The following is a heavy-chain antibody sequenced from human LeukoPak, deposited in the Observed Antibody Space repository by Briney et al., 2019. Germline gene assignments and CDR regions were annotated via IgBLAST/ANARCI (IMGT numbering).Heavy chain of an antibody. V-gene: IGHV1-2*02. D-gene: IGHD5-18*01. CDR3: ARVRDGYSYGTNWFDP. Sequence: ASVKVSCKASGYTFTANYIHWVRQAPGQGLEWMGWINANSGGTNYAQNFQGRVTMTRDTSISTVYMDLTRLISDDTAVYYCARVRDGYSYGTNWFDPWGQGTLVTVSS. CDR1: GYTFTANY. J-gene: IGHJ5*02. CDR2: INANSGGT.